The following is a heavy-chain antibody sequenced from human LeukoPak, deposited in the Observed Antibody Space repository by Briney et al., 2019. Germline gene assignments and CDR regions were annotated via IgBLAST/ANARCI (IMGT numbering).Heavy chain of an antibody. Sequence: PSETLSLTCTVSGGSISSSSYYWGWIRQPPGKGLEWIGSIYYSGSTYYNPSLKSRVTISVDTSKNQFSLKLSSVTAADTAVYYCAGQRLLYYGSGSYYYFDYWGQGTLVTVSS. J-gene: IGHJ4*02. CDR2: IYYSGST. CDR1: GGSISSSSYY. CDR3: AGQRLLYYGSGSYYYFDY. D-gene: IGHD3-10*01. V-gene: IGHV4-39*01.